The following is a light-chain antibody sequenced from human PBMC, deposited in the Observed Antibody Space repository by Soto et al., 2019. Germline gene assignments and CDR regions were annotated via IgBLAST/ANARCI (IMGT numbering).Light chain of an antibody. CDR1: QSFRSSY. Sequence: EIVLTQSPGTLSLSPGERATLSCRASQSFRSSYLAWYQQKPGQAPRLLIYGASSRATGIPARFSGSGSGTEFTLTISSLQSEDFAVYYCQQYGSSALTFGGGTKVDI. J-gene: IGKJ4*01. CDR2: GAS. V-gene: IGKV3-20*01. CDR3: QQYGSSALT.